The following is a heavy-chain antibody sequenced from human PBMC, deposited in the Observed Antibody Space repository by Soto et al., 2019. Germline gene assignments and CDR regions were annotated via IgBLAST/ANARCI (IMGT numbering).Heavy chain of an antibody. D-gene: IGHD1-26*01. V-gene: IGHV3-23*01. CDR3: AKDFGSYTPREGFDY. CDR2: ISGSGGST. CDR1: GFTFSSYA. Sequence: EVQLLESGGGLVQPGGSLRLSCAASGFTFSSYAMSWVRQAPGKGLEWVSAISGSGGSTYYADSVKRRFNISRDNSKNTRYLQMNSLRAEDTTVYYCAKDFGSYTPREGFDYWGQGTLVTVSS. J-gene: IGHJ4*02.